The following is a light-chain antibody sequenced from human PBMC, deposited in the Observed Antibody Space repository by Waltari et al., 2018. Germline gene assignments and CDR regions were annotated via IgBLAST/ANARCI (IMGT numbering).Light chain of an antibody. CDR1: NSDVGGAND. CDR2: DVS. V-gene: IGLV2-11*01. J-gene: IGLJ2*01. Sequence: CALTQPRSLSRSPGQSVTFSCTGTNSDVGGANDTCWYQLHPGKAPKHRIYDVSELPSGFPDRFSGSKSGNTASLTISGLQAEDEADYYCCSFAASYTSLFGGGTKLTVL. CDR3: CSFAASYTSL.